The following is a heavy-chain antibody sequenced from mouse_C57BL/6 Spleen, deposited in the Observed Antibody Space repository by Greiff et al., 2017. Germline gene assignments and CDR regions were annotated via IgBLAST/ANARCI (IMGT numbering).Heavy chain of an antibody. CDR1: GFNIKNSY. CDR3: ARARPATVGPTFDC. Sequence: EVQLQQSVAELVRPGASVKLSCTASGFNIKNSYMHWVKQRPEQGLEWIGRIDPANGNTKYATKFQGKATITADTSSNTSYMQLSSLTSEDTAMYYWARARPATVGPTFDCWGQGTTVTVSS. J-gene: IGHJ2*01. V-gene: IGHV14-3*01. CDR2: IDPANGNT. D-gene: IGHD1-1*01.